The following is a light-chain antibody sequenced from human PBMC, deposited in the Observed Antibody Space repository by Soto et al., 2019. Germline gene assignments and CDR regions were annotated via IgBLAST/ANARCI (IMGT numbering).Light chain of an antibody. CDR2: GAS. Sequence: EIVMTQSPTTLSVSPGERATLSCRARQSVSSNLAWYQQKHGQAPRLLIYGASTRPTGIPARFSGSGSGTEFTLTISSLQSEDFAVYYCQQYNNWPPITFGQGTRLEIK. CDR3: QQYNNWPPIT. CDR1: QSVSSN. V-gene: IGKV3-15*01. J-gene: IGKJ5*01.